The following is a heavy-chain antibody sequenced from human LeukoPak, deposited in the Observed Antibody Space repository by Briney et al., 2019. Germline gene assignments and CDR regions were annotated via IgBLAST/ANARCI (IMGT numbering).Heavy chain of an antibody. CDR2: MNPNSGST. Sequence: ASVKVSCKASGYTFTSYDINWVRQATGQGLEWMGWMNPNSGSTGYAQKFRGRVTITRNTSISTAYMELSGLRSEDTAVYYCARGRSTGYPHYFEYWGQGTLVTVSS. D-gene: IGHD5-12*01. CDR3: ARGRSTGYPHYFEY. CDR1: GYTFTSYD. J-gene: IGHJ4*02. V-gene: IGHV1-8*03.